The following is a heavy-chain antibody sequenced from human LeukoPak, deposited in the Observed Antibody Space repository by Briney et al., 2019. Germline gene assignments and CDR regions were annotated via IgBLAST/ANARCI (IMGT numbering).Heavy chain of an antibody. CDR2: IWYDGSNK. Sequence: GRSLRLSCAASGFTFSNYGMHWVRQAPGKGLEWVAVIWYDGSNKYYADSVKGRFTISRDDDKSSVYLHMHSLRAEDTAVYYCMRDAPGSNTGDYWGQGTRVTVSS. J-gene: IGHJ4*02. CDR1: GFTFSNYG. V-gene: IGHV3-33*01. D-gene: IGHD1-14*01. CDR3: MRDAPGSNTGDY.